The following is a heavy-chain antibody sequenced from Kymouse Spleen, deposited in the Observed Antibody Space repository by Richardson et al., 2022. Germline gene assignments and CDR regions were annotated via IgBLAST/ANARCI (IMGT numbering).Heavy chain of an antibody. V-gene: IGHV3-33*01. CDR1: GFTFSSYG. J-gene: IGHJ4*02. D-gene: IGHD5-12*01. CDR3: ARDIVATIRGFDY. CDR2: IWYDGSNK. Sequence: QVQLVESGGGVVQPGRSLRLSCAASGFTFSSYGMHWVRQAPGKGLEWVAVIWYDGSNKYYADSVKGRFTISRDNSKNTLYLQMNSLRAEDTAVYYCARDIVATIRGFDYWGQGTLVTVSS.